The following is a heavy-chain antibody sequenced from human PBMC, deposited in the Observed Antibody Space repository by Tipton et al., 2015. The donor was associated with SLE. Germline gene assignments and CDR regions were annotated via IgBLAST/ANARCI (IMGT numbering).Heavy chain of an antibody. CDR3: ARGKGWFGESERKYYYYYMDV. V-gene: IGHV4-34*09. J-gene: IGHJ6*03. CDR2: INHSGST. Sequence: LRLSCTVSGGSISSYYWTWIRQPPGKGLEWIGEINHSGSTNYNPSLKSRVTISVDTSKNQFSLKLSSVTAADTAVYYCARGKGWFGESERKYYYYYMDVWGKGTTVTVSS. D-gene: IGHD3-10*01. CDR1: GGSISSYY.